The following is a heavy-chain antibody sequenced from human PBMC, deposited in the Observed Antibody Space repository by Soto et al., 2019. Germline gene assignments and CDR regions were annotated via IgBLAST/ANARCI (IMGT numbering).Heavy chain of an antibody. CDR1: GYTFTGYY. Sequence: GASVKVSCKASGYTFTGYYMHWVRQAPGQGLEWMGWINPNSGGTNYAQKFQGWVTMTRDTSISTAYMELSRLRSDDTAVYYCARVDSSSWYGFDPWGQGTLVTVS. CDR2: INPNSGGT. CDR3: ARVDSSSWYGFDP. J-gene: IGHJ5*02. V-gene: IGHV1-2*04. D-gene: IGHD6-13*01.